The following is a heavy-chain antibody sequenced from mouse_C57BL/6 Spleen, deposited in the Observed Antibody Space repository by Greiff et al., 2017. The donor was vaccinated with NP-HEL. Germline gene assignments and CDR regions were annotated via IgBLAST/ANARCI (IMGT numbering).Heavy chain of an antibody. CDR3: ARELGRGGADY. Sequence: QVQLKQPGAELVMPGASVKLSCKASGYTFTSYWMHWVKQRPGQGLEWIGEIDPSDSYTNYNQKFKGKSTLTVDKSSSTAYMQLSSLTSEDSAVYYCARELGRGGADYWGQGTTLTVSS. CDR2: IDPSDSYT. D-gene: IGHD4-1*01. J-gene: IGHJ2*01. CDR1: GYTFTSYW. V-gene: IGHV1-69*01.